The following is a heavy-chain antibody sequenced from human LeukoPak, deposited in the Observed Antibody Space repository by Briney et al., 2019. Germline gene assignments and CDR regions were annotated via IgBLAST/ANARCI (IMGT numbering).Heavy chain of an antibody. Sequence: PGESLKISCKGSGYSFTSYWIGWVRQMPGKGLEWMGIIYPGDADTRYSPSFQGQVTISGDKAITPDYLQWSRLNASDPPLYYCARDDPGDYWGQGTLVTVSS. J-gene: IGHJ4*02. CDR3: ARDDPGDY. CDR2: IYPGDADT. CDR1: GYSFTSYW. V-gene: IGHV5-51*01.